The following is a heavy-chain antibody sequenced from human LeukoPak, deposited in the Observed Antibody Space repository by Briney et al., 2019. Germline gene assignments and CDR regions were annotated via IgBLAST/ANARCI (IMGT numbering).Heavy chain of an antibody. V-gene: IGHV3-73*01. Sequence: PGRSLRLSCAASGFTFSGSAMHWVRQASGKGLEWVGRIRSNLNSYATAYAASVKGRFTISRDDSKSTAYLQMNSLKTEDTAVYYCTSGPNYFDYWAQGTLVTVSS. CDR3: TSGPNYFDY. CDR1: GFTFSGSA. CDR2: IRSNLNSYAT. J-gene: IGHJ4*02.